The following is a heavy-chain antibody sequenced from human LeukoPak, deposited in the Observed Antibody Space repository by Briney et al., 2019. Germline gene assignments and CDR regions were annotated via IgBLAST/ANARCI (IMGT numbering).Heavy chain of an antibody. Sequence: GASVKVSCKASGYTFTSFGISWVRQAPGQGLEWMGWISAYNGNTNYAQELQGRVTMTTDTSTSTAYMELMSLRSDDTAVYYCARDSGIAAAGTLGYYYYYGMDVWGQGTTVTVSS. V-gene: IGHV1-18*01. D-gene: IGHD6-13*01. J-gene: IGHJ6*02. CDR1: GYTFTSFG. CDR3: ARDSGIAAAGTLGYYYYYGMDV. CDR2: ISAYNGNT.